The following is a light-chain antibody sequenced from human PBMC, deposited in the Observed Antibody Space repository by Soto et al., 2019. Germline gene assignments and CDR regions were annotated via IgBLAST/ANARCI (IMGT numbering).Light chain of an antibody. CDR2: RSD. Sequence: QSVLTQPPSASGTPGQRVTISCSGTTSNIGHNYVCWYQQLPGSTPKLLILRSDQRPSGVPDRFSGSKSGTSASLTIGGLRSEDEAYYYCASWDDSLSGFVFGTGTKLTVL. V-gene: IGLV1-47*01. CDR3: ASWDDSLSGFV. CDR1: TSNIGHNY. J-gene: IGLJ1*01.